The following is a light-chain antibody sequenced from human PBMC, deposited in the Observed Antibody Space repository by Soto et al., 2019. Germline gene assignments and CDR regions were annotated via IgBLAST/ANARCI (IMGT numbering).Light chain of an antibody. CDR2: DAS. V-gene: IGKV3-11*01. J-gene: IGKJ5*01. CDR3: QQRSNWIT. Sequence: EIVLTQSPATLSFSPGESATLSCRASLSFSSYLAWYQQKSGQAPRLLIYDASTRATGIRARFSGSGSGTDFPLTISSLEPEDFAVYYCQQRSNWITFGQGTRLAIK. CDR1: LSFSSY.